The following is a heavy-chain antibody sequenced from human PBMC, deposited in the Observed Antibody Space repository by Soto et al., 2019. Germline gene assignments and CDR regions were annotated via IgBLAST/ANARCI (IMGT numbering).Heavy chain of an antibody. CDR3: ARDLLAAVNDY. J-gene: IGHJ4*02. D-gene: IGHD6-13*01. CDR1: GGSISSSNW. V-gene: IGHV4-4*02. Sequence: XGTLSLTCAVSGGSISSSNWWSCVRQPPGEGLEWIGEIYHSGSTNYNPSLKSRVTISVDKSKNQLSLKLSSVTAADTAVYYCARDLLAAVNDYWGQGTLVTVSS. CDR2: IYHSGST.